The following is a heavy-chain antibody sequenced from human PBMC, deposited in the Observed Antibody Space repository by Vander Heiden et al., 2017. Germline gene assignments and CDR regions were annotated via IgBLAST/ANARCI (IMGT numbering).Heavy chain of an antibody. V-gene: IGHV3-30-3*01. J-gene: IGHJ6*02. CDR3: AREIGDYRAYYYGMDV. CDR2: ISYDGSNK. CDR1: GFTFSSYA. Sequence: QVQLVESGGGVVQPGRSLRLPCAASGFTFSSYAMHWVRQAPGKGLEWVAVISYDGSNKYYADSVKGRFTISRDNSKNTLYLQMNSLRAEDTAVYYCAREIGDYRAYYYGMDVWGQGTTVTVSS. D-gene: IGHD4-17*01.